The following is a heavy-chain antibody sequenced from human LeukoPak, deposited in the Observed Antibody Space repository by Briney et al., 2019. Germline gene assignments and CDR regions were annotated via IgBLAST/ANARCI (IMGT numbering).Heavy chain of an antibody. Sequence: SETLSLTCAVYGGSFTGYYWSWIRQSPGKGLQWIAEVNHRGDTNYNPSVKGRVAISVDTSKNQFSLKVTSLTAADTAVYYCARLCQVTTCAKFEYWGQGILVTVSS. CDR1: GGSFTGYY. CDR3: ARLCQVTTCAKFEY. CDR2: VNHRGDT. D-gene: IGHD4-17*01. J-gene: IGHJ4*02. V-gene: IGHV4-34*01.